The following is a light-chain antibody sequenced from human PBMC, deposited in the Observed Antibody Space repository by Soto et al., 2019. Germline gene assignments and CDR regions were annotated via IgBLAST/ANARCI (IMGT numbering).Light chain of an antibody. Sequence: DTPMTQSPSSLSASAGDRVTITCRASQTIKKYLSWYQQKPGKAPRLLIYAASSLQSGVPSRFSGSGSGTEFTLTISSLQPEDSATYYCLQTFSTPLTFGAGTKVEIK. V-gene: IGKV1-39*01. CDR1: QTIKKY. CDR3: LQTFSTPLT. J-gene: IGKJ4*01. CDR2: AAS.